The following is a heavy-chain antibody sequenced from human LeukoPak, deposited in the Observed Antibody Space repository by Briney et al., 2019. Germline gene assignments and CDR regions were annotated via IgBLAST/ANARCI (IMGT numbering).Heavy chain of an antibody. Sequence: SETLSLTCAVYGGSFSGYYWSWIRQPPGKGLEWIGEINHSGSTNYNPSLKNRVTISVDTSKNQFSLKLSSVTAADTAVYYCARVPYDSSAYRAHRAPYYFDYWGQGTLVTVSS. CDR3: ARVPYDSSAYRAHRAPYYFDY. D-gene: IGHD3-22*01. CDR1: GGSFSGYY. V-gene: IGHV4-34*01. J-gene: IGHJ4*02. CDR2: INHSGST.